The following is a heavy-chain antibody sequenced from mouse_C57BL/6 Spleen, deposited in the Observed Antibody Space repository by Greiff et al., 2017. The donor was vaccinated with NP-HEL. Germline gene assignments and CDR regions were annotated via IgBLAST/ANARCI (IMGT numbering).Heavy chain of an antibody. CDR3: AREELPY. CDR2: IDPSDSYT. Sequence: VQLQQPGAELVRPGTSVKLSCKASGYTFTSYWMHWVKQRPGQGLEWIGVIDPSDSYTNYNQKFKGKATLTVDTSSSTAYMQLSSLTSEDSAVYYCAREELPYWGQGTTLTVSS. V-gene: IGHV1-59*01. CDR1: GYTFTSYW. J-gene: IGHJ2*01.